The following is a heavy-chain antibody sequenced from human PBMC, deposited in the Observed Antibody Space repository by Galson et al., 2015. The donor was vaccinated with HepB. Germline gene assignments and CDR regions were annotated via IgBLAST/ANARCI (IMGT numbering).Heavy chain of an antibody. V-gene: IGHV3-49*03. Sequence: SLRLSCAPSGLTFGEYGMSWFRQAPGKGLEWVGFIRGKPYGGTTEYAASVKGRFTISRDDSTSIVYLHMDSLKTEDTAVYYCTRTLWGDYWGQGTLVTVSS. CDR3: TRTLWGDY. J-gene: IGHJ4*02. D-gene: IGHD2-21*01. CDR2: IRGKPYGGTT. CDR1: GLTFGEYG.